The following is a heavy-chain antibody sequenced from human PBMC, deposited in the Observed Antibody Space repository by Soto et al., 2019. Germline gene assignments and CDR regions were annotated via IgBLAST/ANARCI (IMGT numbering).Heavy chain of an antibody. CDR2: IGHIGNSI. CDR1: GFTFSVYG. V-gene: IGHV3-33*01. CDR3: TRGLRSSHYDR. J-gene: IGHJ5*02. D-gene: IGHD2-2*01. Sequence: QVQLVESGGGVVQPGGSLRLSCAASGFTFSVYGMHWVRQAPGRGLEWVAVIGHIGNSIIYADSVQGRFAVSRDNSRNTLHLQMNSLRAEDTAVYYCTRGLRSSHYDRWGQGTLVIVSS.